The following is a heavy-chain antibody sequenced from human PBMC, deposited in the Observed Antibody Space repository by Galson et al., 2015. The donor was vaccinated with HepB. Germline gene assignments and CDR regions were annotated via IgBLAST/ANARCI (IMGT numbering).Heavy chain of an antibody. CDR1: GFTFSSYA. Sequence: SLRLSCAASGFTFSSYAMSWVRQAPGKGLEWVSAISGSGGSTYHADSVKGRFTISRDNSKNTLYLQMNSLRAEDTAVYYCARGGAARPYYWGQGTLVTVSS. J-gene: IGHJ4*02. D-gene: IGHD6-6*01. CDR2: ISGSGGST. V-gene: IGHV3-23*01. CDR3: ARGGAARPYY.